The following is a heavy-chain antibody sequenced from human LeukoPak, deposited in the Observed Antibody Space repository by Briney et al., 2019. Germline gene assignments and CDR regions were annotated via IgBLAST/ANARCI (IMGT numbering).Heavy chain of an antibody. Sequence: PGRSLRLSCAASGFTFRSYGMHWVRQAPGKGLEWVAVIWYDGSNKYYADSVKGRFTISRDNSKNTLSLQMNSPRAEDTAAYYCAREMVRGIIIPGDAFDIWGQGTMVTVSS. CDR1: GFTFRSYG. J-gene: IGHJ3*02. CDR3: AREMVRGIIIPGDAFDI. CDR2: IWYDGSNK. D-gene: IGHD3-10*01. V-gene: IGHV3-33*01.